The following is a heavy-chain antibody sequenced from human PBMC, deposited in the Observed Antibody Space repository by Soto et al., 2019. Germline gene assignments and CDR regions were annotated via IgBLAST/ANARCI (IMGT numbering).Heavy chain of an antibody. CDR3: VRGEDVSGERENWFDP. J-gene: IGHJ5*02. D-gene: IGHD6-25*01. CDR1: VGSISIHY. CDR2: LSFRGST. V-gene: IGHV4-59*11. Sequence: SETLSVTCTFSVGSISIHYWGWIRQSPGKGLEWIGYLSFRGSTSYNPSLKSRVTISRDTSKNQFFLKLTSVTAADTAVYYCVRGEDVSGERENWFDPWGQGTMVTVSS.